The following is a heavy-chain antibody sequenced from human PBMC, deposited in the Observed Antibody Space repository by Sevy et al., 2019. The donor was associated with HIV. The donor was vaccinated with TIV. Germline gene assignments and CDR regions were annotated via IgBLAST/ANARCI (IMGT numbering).Heavy chain of an antibody. V-gene: IGHV4-61*01. CDR1: GGSVSSGTYY. CDR3: ARVPRGQLWYSGSLGGYYYHMDV. Sequence: SETLSLSCFVSGGSVSSGTYYWSWIRQPPGKGLEWIGHIYKTGSTNYKLSLQSRVTISVDTSTNQFSLRLRSVTAADTAVYYCARVPRGQLWYSGSLGGYYYHMDVWGKGTTVTVSS. D-gene: IGHD3-16*01. J-gene: IGHJ6*03. CDR2: IYKTGST.